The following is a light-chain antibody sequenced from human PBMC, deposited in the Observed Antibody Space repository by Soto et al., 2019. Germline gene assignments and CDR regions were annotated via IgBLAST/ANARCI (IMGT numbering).Light chain of an antibody. V-gene: IGLV2-14*01. CDR2: DVS. CDR3: SSYTSSSTPLDV. CDR1: SSDVGGYNY. Sequence: QSALTQPASVSGSPGQSITLSCTGTSSDVGGYNYVSWYQQHPGKAPKLMIYDVSNRPSGVSNRFSGSKSGNTASLTISGLQAEDEADYYCSSYTSSSTPLDVFGTGTKLTVL. J-gene: IGLJ1*01.